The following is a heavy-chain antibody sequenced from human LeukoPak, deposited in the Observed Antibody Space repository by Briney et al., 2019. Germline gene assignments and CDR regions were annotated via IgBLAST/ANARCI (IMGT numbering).Heavy chain of an antibody. J-gene: IGHJ4*02. V-gene: IGHV3-21*01. CDR2: ISSSSNYI. D-gene: IGHD5-12*01. CDR1: GFTFSRYS. CDR3: ARVGIVATLPDPFDY. Sequence: LGGSLRLSCAASGFTFSRYSMNWVRQAPGKGLEWVSSISSSSNYIYYADSVKGRFTISRDNAKNSLYLQMNSLRAEDTAVYSCARVGIVATLPDPFDYWGQGTLVTVSS.